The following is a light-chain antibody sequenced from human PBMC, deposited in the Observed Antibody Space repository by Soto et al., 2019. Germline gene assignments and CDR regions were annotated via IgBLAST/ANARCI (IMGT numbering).Light chain of an antibody. CDR1: TSDVGGYNY. V-gene: IGLV2-14*01. CDR3: LSKTSTISYV. Sequence: QSVLTQPASVSGSPGQSIAISCTGTTSDVGGYNYVSWYQQHPGKVPKLLIHEVSNRPSGVSNRXXXXXXGNTASLTISGLQAEDEADYYCLSKTSTISYVFGTGTKVTVL. CDR2: EVS. J-gene: IGLJ1*01.